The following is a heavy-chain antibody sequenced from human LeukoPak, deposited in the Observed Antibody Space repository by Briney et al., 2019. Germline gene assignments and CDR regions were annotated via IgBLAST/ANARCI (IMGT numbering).Heavy chain of an antibody. Sequence: GGSLRLSCVASGFSFDSYWMSWVRQAPGKGLEWVANINEEGSEKEYVDSVKGRFTISRDNAKNSVYLQMNSLRAEDTAVYYCARVRDYDGYFDYWGQGTLVTVSS. V-gene: IGHV3-7*01. CDR2: INEEGSEK. J-gene: IGHJ4*02. CDR3: ARVRDYDGYFDY. CDR1: GFSFDSYW. D-gene: IGHD3-22*01.